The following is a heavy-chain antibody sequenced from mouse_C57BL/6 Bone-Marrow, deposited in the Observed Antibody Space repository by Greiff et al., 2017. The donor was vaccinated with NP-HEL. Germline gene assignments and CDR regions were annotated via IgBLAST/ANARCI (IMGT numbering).Heavy chain of an antibody. V-gene: IGHV1-15*01. D-gene: IGHD1-1*01. Sequence: VQLVESGAELVRPGASVTLSCKASGYTFTDYEMHWVKQTPVHGLEWIGAIDPETGGTAYNQKFKGKAILTADKSSSTAYMELRSLTSEDSAVYYCTREITTVGYWGQGTTLTVSS. CDR3: TREITTVGY. CDR1: GYTFTDYE. CDR2: IDPETGGT. J-gene: IGHJ2*01.